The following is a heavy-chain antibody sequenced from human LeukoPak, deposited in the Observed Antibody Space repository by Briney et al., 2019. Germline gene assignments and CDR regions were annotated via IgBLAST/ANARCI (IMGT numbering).Heavy chain of an antibody. J-gene: IGHJ4*02. D-gene: IGHD3-10*01. V-gene: IGHV3-23*01. CDR3: AKRNTMVRGGPCFDY. CDR1: GFPFSSYA. Sequence: GGSLRLSCAASGFPFSSYAMNWVRQAPGKGLEWVSIIFGSGDTTYYADSVKGRFTVSRDNSKNMLYLQMNNLGPEDTATYYCAKRNTMVRGGPCFDYWGQGLMVTVSS. CDR2: IFGSGDTT.